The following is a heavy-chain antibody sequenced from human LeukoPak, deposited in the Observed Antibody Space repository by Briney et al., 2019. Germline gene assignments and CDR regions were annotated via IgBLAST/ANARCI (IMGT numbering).Heavy chain of an antibody. CDR1: GGSFSGYY. Sequence: ETLSLTCAVYGGSFSGYYWSWIRQPPGKGLEWVSAISGSGGSTYYADSVKGRFTISRDNSKNTLYLQMNSLRAEDTAVYYCAKDHESGDYYYYGMDVWGQGTTVTVSS. J-gene: IGHJ6*02. CDR3: AKDHESGDYYYYGMDV. D-gene: IGHD1-26*01. V-gene: IGHV3-23*01. CDR2: ISGSGGST.